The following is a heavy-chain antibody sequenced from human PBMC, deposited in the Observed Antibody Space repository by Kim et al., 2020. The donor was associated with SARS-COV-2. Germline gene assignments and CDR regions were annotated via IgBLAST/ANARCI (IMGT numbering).Heavy chain of an antibody. D-gene: IGHD6-13*01. J-gene: IGHJ5*02. Sequence: YSPSFQGQVTISADKSISTAYLQWSSLKASDTAMYYCARRGYTEGDWFDPWGQGTLVTVSS. CDR3: ARRGYTEGDWFDP. V-gene: IGHV5-51*01.